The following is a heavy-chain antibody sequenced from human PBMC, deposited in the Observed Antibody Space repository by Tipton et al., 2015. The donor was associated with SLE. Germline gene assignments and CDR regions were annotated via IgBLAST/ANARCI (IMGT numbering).Heavy chain of an antibody. CDR2: MYKSGST. CDR3: SGGSSWSPEGWFDP. D-gene: IGHD6-13*01. V-gene: IGHV4-59*08. Sequence: TLSLTCSVSGASISSDFWSWIRQPPGKGLEWIGYMYKSGSTDYNPSLESRVTISVGASKNQFSLRLTSVTATDTAVYYCSGGSSWSPEGWFDPWGQGTLVTVSS. J-gene: IGHJ5*02. CDR1: GASISSDF.